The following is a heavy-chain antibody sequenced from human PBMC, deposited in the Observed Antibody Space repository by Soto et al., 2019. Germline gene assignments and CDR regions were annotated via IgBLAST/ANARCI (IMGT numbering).Heavy chain of an antibody. CDR1: GFTFSSYA. CDR3: ARAHYGSGSYYYGMDV. CDR2: ISYDGSNK. Sequence: QVQLVESGGGVVQPGRSLRLSCAASGFTFSSYAMHWVRQAPGKGLEWVAVISYDGSNKYYADSVKGRFTISRDNSKNTLYLQMNSLRAEDTAVYYCARAHYGSGSYYYGMDVW. V-gene: IGHV3-30-3*01. D-gene: IGHD3-10*01. J-gene: IGHJ6*01.